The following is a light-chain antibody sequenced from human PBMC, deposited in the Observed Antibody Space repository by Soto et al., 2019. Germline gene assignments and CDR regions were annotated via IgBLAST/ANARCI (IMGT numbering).Light chain of an antibody. CDR1: QTINNY. CDR3: QQSYTSPQLS. Sequence: DIQMTQSPSSLSASVGDTVSITCRASQTINNYLNWYQHKAGKTPKLLIYGVSRLHSGVPSRFSGRGSGTDCTLTIAGLQPEDFAAYYCQQSYTSPQLSFGGGTEVEFK. CDR2: GVS. V-gene: IGKV1-39*01. J-gene: IGKJ4*01.